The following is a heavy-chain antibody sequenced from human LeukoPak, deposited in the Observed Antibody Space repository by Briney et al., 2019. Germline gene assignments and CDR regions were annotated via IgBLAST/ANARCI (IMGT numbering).Heavy chain of an antibody. CDR1: GGSISSNNYY. J-gene: IGHJ4*02. CDR3: ARDVVVVPTAGLDY. CDR2: IYYSGST. V-gene: IGHV4-39*07. Sequence: PSETLSLTCTVSGGSISSNNYYWDWIRQPPGKGLEWIGSIYYSGSTYYNPSLKSRVTISLDTSKNRFSLKLSSVTAADTAVYYCARDVVVVPTAGLDYWGQGTLVTVSS. D-gene: IGHD2-2*01.